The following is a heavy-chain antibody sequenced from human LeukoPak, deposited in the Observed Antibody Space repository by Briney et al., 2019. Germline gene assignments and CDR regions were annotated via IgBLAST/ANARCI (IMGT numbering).Heavy chain of an antibody. CDR3: ARVTYSIFDY. CDR1: GFTFSSYE. CDR2: ISSRGNNK. D-gene: IGHD2-21*01. Sequence: GGSLRLSCAASGFTFSSYEMNWVRQAPGKGLEWVSYISSRGNNKYYADSVRGRFTISRDNAKNSLYLQMNSLRAEDTAVYYCARVTYSIFDYWGQGTLVTVSS. J-gene: IGHJ4*02. V-gene: IGHV3-48*03.